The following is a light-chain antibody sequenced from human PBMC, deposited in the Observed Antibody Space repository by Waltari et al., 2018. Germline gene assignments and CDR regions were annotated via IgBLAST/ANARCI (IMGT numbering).Light chain of an antibody. V-gene: IGLV2-11*01. CDR3: CSYAGSYSVV. J-gene: IGLJ2*01. CDR2: DVS. CDR1: SSDVGGYNY. Sequence: SALTQPRPVSGSPGQSVTISCTGTSSDVGGYNYFSWYQQHPGKAPKLIIYDVSKRPSGVPDRFSGSKSGNTASLTISGLQAEDEADYYCCSYAGSYSVVFGGGTQLTVL.